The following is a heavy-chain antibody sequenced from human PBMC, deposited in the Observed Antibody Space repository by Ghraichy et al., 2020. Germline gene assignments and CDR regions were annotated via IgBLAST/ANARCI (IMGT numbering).Heavy chain of an antibody. D-gene: IGHD1-7*01. V-gene: IGHV3-7*01. Sequence: GGSLRLSCAASGFTFSSYWMSWVRQAPGKGLEWVANIKQDGSEKYYVDSVKGRFTISRDNAKNSLYLQMNSLRAEDTAVYYCARNPTATMAWGSFDYWGQGTLVTVSS. J-gene: IGHJ4*02. CDR3: ARNPTATMAWGSFDY. CDR1: GFTFSSYW. CDR2: IKQDGSEK.